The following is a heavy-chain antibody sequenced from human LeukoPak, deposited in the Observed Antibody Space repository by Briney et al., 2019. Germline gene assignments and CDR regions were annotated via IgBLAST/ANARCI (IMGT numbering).Heavy chain of an antibody. CDR2: VSGSGDST. Sequence: GGSLRLSCAASGFTFSNYAMTWVRQAPGKGLEWVSAVSGSGDSTYYADSVKGRFTISRDNAKNSLYLQMNSLRAEDTAVYYCARDRRGVGELLAFDIWGQGTMVTVSS. J-gene: IGHJ3*02. D-gene: IGHD1-26*01. CDR1: GFTFSNYA. V-gene: IGHV3-23*01. CDR3: ARDRRGVGELLAFDI.